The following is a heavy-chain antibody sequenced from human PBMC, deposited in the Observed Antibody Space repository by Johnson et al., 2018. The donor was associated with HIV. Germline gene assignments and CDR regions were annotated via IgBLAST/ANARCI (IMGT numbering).Heavy chain of an antibody. CDR1: GFTFSSYW. CDR3: AKMAPLLRYFDWLLYDDAFDI. J-gene: IGHJ3*02. D-gene: IGHD3-9*01. Sequence: VQLVESGGGVVQPGRSLRLSCAASGFTFSSYWIHWVRQAPGQGLVWVSRINSDGSGTSYADSVKGRFTISRDNSKNTLYLQMNSLRAEDTAVYYCAKMAPLLRYFDWLLYDDAFDIWGQGTMVTVSS. CDR2: INSDGSGT. V-gene: IGHV3-74*02.